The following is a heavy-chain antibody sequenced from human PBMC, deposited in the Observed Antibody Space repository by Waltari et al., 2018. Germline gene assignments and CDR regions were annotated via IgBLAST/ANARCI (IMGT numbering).Heavy chain of an antibody. CDR3: ARTSTYGDYGY. V-gene: IGHV1-3*01. Sequence: QVQLVQSGAEVKKPGASVKVSCKASGYTFTSYAMHWVRQAPGQRLEWMGWINAGKGNTKYSQKFQGRVTITRDTSASTAYMELSSLRSEDTAVYYCARTSTYGDYGYWGQGTLVTVSS. D-gene: IGHD4-17*01. CDR1: GYTFTSYA. J-gene: IGHJ4*02. CDR2: INAGKGNT.